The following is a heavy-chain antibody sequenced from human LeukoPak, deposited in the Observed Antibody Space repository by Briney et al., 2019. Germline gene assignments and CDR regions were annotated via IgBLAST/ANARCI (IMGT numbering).Heavy chain of an antibody. J-gene: IGHJ4*02. V-gene: IGHV4-30-4*01. Sequence: SETLSLTCTVSGGSISSGDYYWSWIRQPPGKGLEWIGYIYYSGSTHYNPSLKSPVTISVDTSKNQFSLKLSSVTAADTAVYYCASVVAGVIDYWGQGTLVTVSS. D-gene: IGHD6-19*01. CDR1: GGSISSGDYY. CDR2: IYYSGST. CDR3: ASVVAGVIDY.